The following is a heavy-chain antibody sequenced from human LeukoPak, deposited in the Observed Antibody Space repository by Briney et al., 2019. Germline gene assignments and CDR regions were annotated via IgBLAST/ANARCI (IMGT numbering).Heavy chain of an antibody. J-gene: IGHJ3*02. V-gene: IGHV3-49*03. D-gene: IGHD2-15*01. CDR2: VSTKTYGGTT. CDR3: TRDYAYCSGGRCYAAFDI. Sequence: PGGSLRLSCTVSGFTFGDYAMNWFRQAPGKGLEWVGFVSTKTYGGTTEYAASVKGRFSISRDDSKSIAYLQMNSLKTEDTAVFYCTRDYAYCSGGRCYAAFDIWGQGTMVTVSS. CDR1: GFTFGDYA.